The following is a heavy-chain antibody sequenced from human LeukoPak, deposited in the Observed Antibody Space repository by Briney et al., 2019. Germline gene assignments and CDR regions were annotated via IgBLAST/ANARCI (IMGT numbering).Heavy chain of an antibody. CDR1: GFTFSTHS. Sequence: GGSLRLSCAASGFTFSTHSMNWVRQAPGKGLEWVSYISSSSSTTYYADSVKGRFTISRDNANNSLYLQMNSLRAEDTAVYYCARSLRNAFDIWGQGTMVTVSS. CDR2: ISSSSSTT. V-gene: IGHV3-48*01. J-gene: IGHJ3*02. D-gene: IGHD3-3*01. CDR3: ARSLRNAFDI.